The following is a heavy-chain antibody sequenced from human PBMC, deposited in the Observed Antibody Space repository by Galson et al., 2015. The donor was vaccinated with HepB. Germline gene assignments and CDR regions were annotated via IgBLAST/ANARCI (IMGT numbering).Heavy chain of an antibody. CDR1: EFTFSSYW. Sequence: SLRLSCAASEFTFSSYWMSWVRQAPGKGLEWVANIKQGGSEKYYVDSVKGRFTISRDNAKNSLYLQMNSLRAEDTAVYYCARDWGSPTSTKGYYYYGMDVWGQGTTVTVSS. V-gene: IGHV3-7*03. D-gene: IGHD2-2*01. CDR2: IKQGGSEK. J-gene: IGHJ6*02. CDR3: ARDWGSPTSTKGYYYYGMDV.